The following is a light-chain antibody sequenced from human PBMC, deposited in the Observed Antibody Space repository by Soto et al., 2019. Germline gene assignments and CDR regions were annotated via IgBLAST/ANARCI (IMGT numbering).Light chain of an antibody. J-gene: IGLJ1*01. CDR3: SSYTSSSTPYV. Sequence: QSALTQPASVSGSAGQSITSSCTGTGSDVGGYKYVSWYQQHPGKAPKLMIYEVSNRPSGVSNRFSGSKSGNTASLTISGLQAEDEADYYCSSYTSSSTPYVFGTGTKVTVL. CDR2: EVS. V-gene: IGLV2-14*01. CDR1: GSDVGGYKY.